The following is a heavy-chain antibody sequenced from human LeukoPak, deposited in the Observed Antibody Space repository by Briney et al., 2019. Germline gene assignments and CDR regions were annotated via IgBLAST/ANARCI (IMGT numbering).Heavy chain of an antibody. CDR3: ATIRLPVYRSGYSDY. Sequence: SVKVSCKASGGTFSSYAISWVRQAPGQGLEGMGRIIPILGIANYAQKFQGRVTITADKSTSTAYMELSSLRSEDTAVYYCATIRLPVYRSGYSDYWGQGTLVTVSS. V-gene: IGHV1-69*04. CDR1: GGTFSSYA. D-gene: IGHD3-22*01. J-gene: IGHJ4*02. CDR2: IIPILGIA.